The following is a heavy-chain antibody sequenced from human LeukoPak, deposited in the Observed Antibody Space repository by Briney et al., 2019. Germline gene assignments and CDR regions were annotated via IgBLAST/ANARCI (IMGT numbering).Heavy chain of an antibody. V-gene: IGHV1-8*02. J-gene: IGHJ3*02. CDR2: MNPNSGNT. Sequence: GASVKVSCKASGYTFTSYDINWVRQATGQGLEWMGWMNPNSGNTGYAQKFQGWVTMTRDTSISTAYMELSRLRSDDTAVYYCARDEGRSGSYKSAFDIWGQGTMVTVSS. CDR3: ARDEGRSGSYKSAFDI. D-gene: IGHD1-26*01. CDR1: GYTFTSYD.